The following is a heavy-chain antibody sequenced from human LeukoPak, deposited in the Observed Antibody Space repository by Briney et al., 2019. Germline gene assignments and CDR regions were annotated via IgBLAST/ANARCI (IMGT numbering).Heavy chain of an antibody. D-gene: IGHD6-13*01. J-gene: IGHJ3*02. CDR2: INHSGST. V-gene: IGHV4-4*02. CDR1: GGSISSSNW. CDR3: AREDSSSPRPSDAFDI. Sequence: PSETLSLTCAVSGGSISSSNWWSWVRQSPGKGLEWIGEINHSGSTNYNPSLKSRVTISVDTSKNQFSLKLSSVTAADTAVYYCAREDSSSPRPSDAFDIWGQGTMVTVSS.